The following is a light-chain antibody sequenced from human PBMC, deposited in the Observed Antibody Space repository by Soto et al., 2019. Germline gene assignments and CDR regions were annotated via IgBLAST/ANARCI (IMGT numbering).Light chain of an antibody. CDR2: TAS. V-gene: IGKV1-39*01. CDR3: QQSYGTPRT. Sequence: DIQMTQSPSSLSASVGDRVTITCRASQTINSYLNWYQQKPGQAPKLLISTASSLRSGFPSRFSGSRSGTDFSLTSSSLQLDDIATYYCQQSYGTPRTFGQGTKVDIK. J-gene: IGKJ1*01. CDR1: QTINSY.